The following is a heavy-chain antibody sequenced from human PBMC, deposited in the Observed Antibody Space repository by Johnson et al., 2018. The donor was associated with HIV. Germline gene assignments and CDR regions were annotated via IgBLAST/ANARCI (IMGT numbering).Heavy chain of an antibody. J-gene: IGHJ3*02. Sequence: QVQLVESGGGVVQPGGSLRLSCAASGFTFSSYAMHWVRQAPGKGLEWVAVISYDASNKYYADSVKGRFTISRDNSKNTLYLQMNSLRAEDTAVYYCAKVLVSYSGSAGGAFHMWGQGTMVTVSS. D-gene: IGHD1-26*01. CDR2: ISYDASNK. CDR1: GFTFSSYA. CDR3: AKVLVSYSGSAGGAFHM. V-gene: IGHV3-30*04.